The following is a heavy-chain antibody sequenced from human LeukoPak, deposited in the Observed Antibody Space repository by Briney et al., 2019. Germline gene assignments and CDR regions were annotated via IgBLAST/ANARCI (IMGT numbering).Heavy chain of an antibody. CDR3: ARAGPGYCSGGSCYRGAFDI. V-gene: IGHV3-48*04. CDR2: ISSSSSTI. CDR1: GFTFSSYS. J-gene: IGHJ3*02. Sequence: GGSLRLSCAASGFTFSSYSMNWVRQAPGKGLEWVSYISSSSSTIYYADSVKGRFTISRDNAKNSLYLQMNSLRAEDTAVYYCARAGPGYCSGGSCYRGAFDIWGQGTMVTVSS. D-gene: IGHD2-15*01.